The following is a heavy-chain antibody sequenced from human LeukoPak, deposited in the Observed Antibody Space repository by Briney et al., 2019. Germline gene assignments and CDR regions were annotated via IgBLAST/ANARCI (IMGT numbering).Heavy chain of an antibody. CDR3: ATTSPYRVDH. CDR2: IYHSGIT. CDR1: GGSISNNIW. J-gene: IGHJ4*02. V-gene: IGHV4-4*02. D-gene: IGHD2-2*01. Sequence: SGTLSLTCAASGGSISNNIWWNWVRQPPGKGLEWIGEIYHSGITNYNPSLMSRVTISVDKSKNQFSLELTSVTAADTAVYYCATTSPYRVDHWGQGTLVTVSS.